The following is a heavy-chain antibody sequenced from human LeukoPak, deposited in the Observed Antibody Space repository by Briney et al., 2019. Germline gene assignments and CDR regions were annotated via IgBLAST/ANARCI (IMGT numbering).Heavy chain of an antibody. CDR3: ARGFLFGVAAPYSFDY. V-gene: IGHV4-59*01. CDR1: GFTFSSYS. Sequence: GSLRLSCAASGFTFSSYSMNWVRQAPGKGLEWIGYIFYSGSTNYNASLKNRITISVDNSKNQFSMKLSSVTAADTAVYYCARGFLFGVAAPYSFDYWGQGTLVTVSS. J-gene: IGHJ4*02. D-gene: IGHD3-3*01. CDR2: IFYSGST.